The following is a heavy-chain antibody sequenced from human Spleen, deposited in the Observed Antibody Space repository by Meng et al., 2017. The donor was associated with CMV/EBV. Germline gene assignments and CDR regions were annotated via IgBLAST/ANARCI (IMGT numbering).Heavy chain of an antibody. J-gene: IGHJ4*02. CDR2: ISGNGVYI. V-gene: IGHV3-21*01. CDR1: GFNFNIYG. D-gene: IGHD1-26*01. Sequence: GGSLRLSCAASGFNFNIYGMNWVRQAPGKGLEWVSSISGNGVYILYASSLNGRVTISRDNTKNSLYLQMTSLRVDDTAIYYCARDQSGSYSAQSWALDYWGQGMLVTVSS. CDR3: ARDQSGSYSAQSWALDY.